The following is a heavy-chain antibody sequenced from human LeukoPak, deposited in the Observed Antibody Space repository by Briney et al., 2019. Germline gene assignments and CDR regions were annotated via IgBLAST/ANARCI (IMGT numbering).Heavy chain of an antibody. CDR1: GFTVRSNY. V-gene: IGHV3-53*01. Sequence: GGSLRLSCVASGFTVRSNYMNWVRQAPGKRLEWVAIIYDTDSTCYTDSVKGRFTISRDNSKNTVYLQMNSLRVEDTAVYYCARSRAFDYWGQGTLVTVSS. CDR3: ARSRAFDY. J-gene: IGHJ4*02. CDR2: IYDTDST.